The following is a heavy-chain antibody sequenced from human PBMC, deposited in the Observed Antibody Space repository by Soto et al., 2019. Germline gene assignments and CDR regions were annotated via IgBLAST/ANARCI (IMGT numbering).Heavy chain of an antibody. CDR3: ARGVVVVVAALNWFDP. CDR1: GGTFSSYA. J-gene: IGHJ5*02. V-gene: IGHV1-69*06. D-gene: IGHD2-15*01. CDR2: IIPIFGTA. Sequence: SVNVSCKASGGTFSSYAISWVRQAPGQGLEWMGGIIPIFGTANYAQKFQGRVTITADKSTSTAYMELSSLRSEDTAVYYCARGVVVVVAALNWFDPWGQGTLVTVSS.